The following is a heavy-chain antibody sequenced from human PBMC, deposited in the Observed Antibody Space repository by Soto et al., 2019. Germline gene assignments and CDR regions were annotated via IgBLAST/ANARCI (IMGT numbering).Heavy chain of an antibody. J-gene: IGHJ5*02. CDR3: ATGKGSGWFDP. Sequence: SVKRYCKTIGYSLTIHDINWVRQATGQGLEWMGWMNPTGGNTGYAQKFQCRVTMTRNTSISTAYMELSSLRSDDPAVYHCATGKGSGWFDPCGQRTLVTVSS. V-gene: IGHV1-8*01. CDR1: GYSLTIHD. D-gene: IGHD3-10*01. CDR2: MNPTGGNT.